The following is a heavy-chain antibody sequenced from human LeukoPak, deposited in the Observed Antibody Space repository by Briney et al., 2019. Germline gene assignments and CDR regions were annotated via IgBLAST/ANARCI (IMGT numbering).Heavy chain of an antibody. J-gene: IGHJ5*02. CDR2: ISAYNGNT. D-gene: IGHD2-2*02. Sequence: ASVKVSCKASGYTFTSYGISWVRQAPGQGLEWMGWISAYNGNTNYAQKLQGRVTMTTDTPTSTAYMEPRSLRSDDTAVYYCARDRGCSSTSCYMTGGWFDPWGQGTLVTVSS. V-gene: IGHV1-18*01. CDR1: GYTFTSYG. CDR3: ARDRGCSSTSCYMTGGWFDP.